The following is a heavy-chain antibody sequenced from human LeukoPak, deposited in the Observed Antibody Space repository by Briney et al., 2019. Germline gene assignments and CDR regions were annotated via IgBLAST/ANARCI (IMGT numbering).Heavy chain of an antibody. CDR3: ARERLQVSSGWYERPNDAFDI. V-gene: IGHV1-69*05. D-gene: IGHD6-19*01. CDR1: GGTVSSYA. CDR2: IIPIFGTA. Sequence: HRASVKVSCKAAGGTVSSYAISWVRQAPGQGLEWMGGIIPIFGTANYAQKFQGRVTITTDESTSTAYMELSSLRSEDTAVYYCARERLQVSSGWYERPNDAFDIWGQGTMVTVSS. J-gene: IGHJ3*02.